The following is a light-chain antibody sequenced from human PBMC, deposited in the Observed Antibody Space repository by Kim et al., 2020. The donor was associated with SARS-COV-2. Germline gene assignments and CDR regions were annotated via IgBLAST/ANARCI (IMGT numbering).Light chain of an antibody. CDR2: AAS. CDR3: QRYGSSPLT. CDR1: RTVTNNY. V-gene: IGKV3-20*01. J-gene: IGKJ4*01. Sequence: ETVLTQSPGTLALSPGERATLTCRTSRTVTNNYLAWYQKRPGQAPRLLIYAASKRATGIPNRFSGGGSGTDFTLTISRLEAEDFAVYHCQRYGSSPLTFGGGTKGDIK.